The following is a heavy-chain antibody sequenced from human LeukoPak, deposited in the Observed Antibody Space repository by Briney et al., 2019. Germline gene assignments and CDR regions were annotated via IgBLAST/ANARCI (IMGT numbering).Heavy chain of an antibody. Sequence: GGSLRLSCAASGFTFSDYYMSWVRQAPGKGLEWVAVIWYDGSNKYYADSVKGRFTISRDNSKNTLYLQMNSLRAEDTAVYYCASRPPHYDSSGYLTWGQGTLVTVSS. J-gene: IGHJ5*02. CDR3: ASRPPHYDSSGYLT. D-gene: IGHD3-22*01. CDR1: GFTFSDYY. V-gene: IGHV3-33*08. CDR2: IWYDGSNK.